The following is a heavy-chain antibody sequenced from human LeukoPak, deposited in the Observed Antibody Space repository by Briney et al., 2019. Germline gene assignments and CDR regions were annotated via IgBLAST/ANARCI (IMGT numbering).Heavy chain of an antibody. Sequence: PGGSLRLSCAASAFSLNAYNMNWVRQAPGKGLVWVSRINSDGSSTSYADSVKGRFTNSRDNAKNTLYLQMNSLRAEDTAVYYCARDAIWGQGTMVTVSS. CDR3: ARDAI. V-gene: IGHV3-74*01. CDR2: INSDGSST. CDR1: AFSLNAYN. J-gene: IGHJ3*02.